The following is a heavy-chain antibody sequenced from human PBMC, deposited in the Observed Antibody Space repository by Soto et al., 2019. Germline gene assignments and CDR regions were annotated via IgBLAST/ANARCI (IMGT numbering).Heavy chain of an antibody. CDR1: GGSISSGGYS. Sequence: QLQLQESGSGLVKPSQTLSLTCAVSGGSISSGGYSWSWIRQPPGKGLEWIGYIYHSGSTYYNPSLKSRVTISVDRSKNQFSLKLSSVTAADTAVYYCARALLGSGSYEHYYYYGMDVWGQGTTVTVSS. CDR3: ARALLGSGSYEHYYYYGMDV. J-gene: IGHJ6*02. V-gene: IGHV4-30-2*01. CDR2: IYHSGST. D-gene: IGHD3-10*01.